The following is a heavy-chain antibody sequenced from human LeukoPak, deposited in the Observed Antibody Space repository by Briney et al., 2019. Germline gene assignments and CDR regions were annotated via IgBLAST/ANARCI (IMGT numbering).Heavy chain of an antibody. V-gene: IGHV1-18*04. CDR3: ARELSADTSVGHLAH. D-gene: IGHD5-18*01. CDR1: GYTFTTYG. Sequence: ASVRVSREASGYTFTTYGITWVRQAPGQGLEWMGYISAYSGNTIYAQKLQGRITMTTDTSTTTAYMELRSLRSDDTTVYYCARELSADTSVGHLAHWGQGTLVTVSS. J-gene: IGHJ4*02. CDR2: ISAYSGNT.